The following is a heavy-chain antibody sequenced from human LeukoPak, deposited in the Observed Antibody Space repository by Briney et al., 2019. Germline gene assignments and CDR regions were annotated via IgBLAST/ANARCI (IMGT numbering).Heavy chain of an antibody. D-gene: IGHD3-10*01. J-gene: IGHJ6*03. V-gene: IGHV4-38-2*02. CDR1: GYSISSGYY. Sequence: PSETLSLTCTVSGYSISSGYYWGWIRQPPGKGLEWIGSVYHSGMSFYNPSLKSRVTMSVDTSKNQFSLKLTSMTAADTAVYYCARVYYYGSGSYRDYYYYMDVWGKGTTVTVSS. CDR2: VYHSGMS. CDR3: ARVYYYGSGSYRDYYYYMDV.